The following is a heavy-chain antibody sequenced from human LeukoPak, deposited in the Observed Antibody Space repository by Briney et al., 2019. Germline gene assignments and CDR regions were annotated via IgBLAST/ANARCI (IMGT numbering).Heavy chain of an antibody. CDR1: GFTFSSYG. V-gene: IGHV3-33*01. D-gene: IGHD6-13*01. Sequence: GGSLRLSCAASGFTFSSYGMHWVRQAPGKGLEWVAVIWYDGSSKYYADSVKGRFTISRDNSKNTLYLQMNSLRAEDTAVYYCARDEYAAGFGPGVDYWGQGTLVTVSS. J-gene: IGHJ4*02. CDR3: ARDEYAAGFGPGVDY. CDR2: IWYDGSSK.